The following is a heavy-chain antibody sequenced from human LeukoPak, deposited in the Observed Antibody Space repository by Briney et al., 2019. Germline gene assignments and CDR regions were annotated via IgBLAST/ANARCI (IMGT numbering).Heavy chain of an antibody. CDR3: ARDDPGYYFDY. V-gene: IGHV1-18*01. J-gene: IGHJ4*02. CDR1: GYTFTXXG. Sequence: SXXAXGYTFTXXGIAXXRQAPGQGLEWMGWISADNGNTNYAQKLQGRVTMTTDTSTSTAYMELSSLRSEDTAVYYCARDDPGYYFDYWGQGTLVTVSS. CDR2: ISADNGNT.